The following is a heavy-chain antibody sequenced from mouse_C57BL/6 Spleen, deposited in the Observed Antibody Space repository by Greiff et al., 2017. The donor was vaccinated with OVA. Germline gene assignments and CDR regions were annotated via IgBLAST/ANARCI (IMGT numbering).Heavy chain of an antibody. CDR1: GYSITSGYY. V-gene: IGHV3-6*01. J-gene: IGHJ4*01. CDR2: ISYDGSN. Sequence: DVHLVESGPGLVKPSQSLSLTCSVTGYSITSGYYWNWIRQFPGNKLEWMGYISYDGSNNYNPSLKNRISITRDTSKNQFFLKLNSVTTEDTATYYCARVLLYAMDYWGQGTSVTVSS. CDR3: ARVLLYAMDY.